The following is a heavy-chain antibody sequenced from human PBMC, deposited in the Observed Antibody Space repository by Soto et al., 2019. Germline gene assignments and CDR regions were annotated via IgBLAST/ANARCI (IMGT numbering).Heavy chain of an antibody. V-gene: IGHV1-18*01. CDR2: ISAYNGNT. CDR3: ARGKGYCTGGSCYVGGGYFYYGMDV. D-gene: IGHD2-15*01. CDR1: GYTFTSYD. Sequence: ASVKVSCKASGYTFTSYDINWVRQATGQGLEWMGWISAYNGNTNYAQKLQGRVTMTTDTSTSTAYMELRSLRSDDTAVYYCARGKGYCTGGSCYVGGGYFYYGMDVWGQ. J-gene: IGHJ6*02.